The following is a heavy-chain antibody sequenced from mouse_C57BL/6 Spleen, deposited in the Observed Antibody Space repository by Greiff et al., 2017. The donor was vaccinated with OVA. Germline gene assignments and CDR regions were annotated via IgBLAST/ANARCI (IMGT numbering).Heavy chain of an antibody. V-gene: IGHV5-17*01. CDR1: GFTFSDYG. CDR2: ISSGSSTI. CDR3: ARRDYDGNYAMDY. J-gene: IGHJ4*01. D-gene: IGHD2-4*01. Sequence: DVMLVESGGGLVKPGGSLKLSCAASGFTFSDYGMHWVRQAPEKGLEWVAYISSGSSTIYYADTVKGRFTISRDNAKNTLFLQMTRLRSEDTAMYYCARRDYDGNYAMDYWGQGTSVTVSS.